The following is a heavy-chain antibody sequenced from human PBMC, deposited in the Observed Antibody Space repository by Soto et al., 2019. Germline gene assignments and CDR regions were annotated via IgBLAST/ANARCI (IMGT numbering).Heavy chain of an antibody. CDR1: GFTFSSYG. CDR2: IWYDGSNK. CDR3: ARAKYYDFWSGYIYGMDV. V-gene: IGHV3-33*01. D-gene: IGHD3-3*01. Sequence: GGSLRLSCAAYGFTFSSYGMHWVRQAPGKGLEWVAVIWYDGSNKYYADSVKGRFTISRDNSKNTLYLQMNSLRAEDTAVYYCARAKYYDFWSGYIYGMDVWGQGTTVTVSS. J-gene: IGHJ6*02.